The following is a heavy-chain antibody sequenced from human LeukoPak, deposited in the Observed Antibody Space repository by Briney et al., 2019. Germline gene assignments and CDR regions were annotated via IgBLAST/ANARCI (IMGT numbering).Heavy chain of an antibody. D-gene: IGHD2-15*01. CDR1: GFTFSSHN. CDR2: ISSSGRTI. V-gene: IGHV3-48*01. Sequence: GGSLRLSCAASGFTFSSHNINCVRHAPGKGLEWVSYISSSGRTISYADSVKGRHTISRDNDENSLSLQMNSMRAEDTAVYYCAREITVIVVVVAEYWFDYWGQGTLVTVSS. J-gene: IGHJ4*02. CDR3: AREITVIVVVVAEYWFDY.